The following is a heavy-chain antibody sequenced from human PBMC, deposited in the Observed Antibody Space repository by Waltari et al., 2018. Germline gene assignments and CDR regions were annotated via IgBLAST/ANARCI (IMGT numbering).Heavy chain of an antibody. CDR3: ARDRIAAAGNLYYYGMDV. J-gene: IGHJ6*02. Sequence: QVQLVQSGAEVKKPGASVKVSCKASGYTFTGYYMPWVRQAPGQGLEWMGRINPNSGGTNYAQKFQGRVTMTRDTSISTAYMELSRLRSDDTAVYYCARDRIAAAGNLYYYGMDVWGQGTTVTVSS. CDR1: GYTFTGYY. V-gene: IGHV1-2*06. D-gene: IGHD6-13*01. CDR2: INPNSGGT.